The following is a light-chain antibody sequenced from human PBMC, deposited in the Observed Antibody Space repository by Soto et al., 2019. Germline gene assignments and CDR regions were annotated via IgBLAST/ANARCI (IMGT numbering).Light chain of an antibody. CDR2: YDS. J-gene: IGLJ2*01. CDR1: NIGSKS. V-gene: IGLV3-21*04. CDR3: QVWDSSSDHPV. Sequence: SYVLTQPPSASVAPGKTARITCGGNNIGSKSVHWYQQKPGQAPVLVIYYDSDRPSGIPERFSGSNSGNTATLTISRVEAGDEADYYCQVWDSSSDHPVFGGGTKLTVL.